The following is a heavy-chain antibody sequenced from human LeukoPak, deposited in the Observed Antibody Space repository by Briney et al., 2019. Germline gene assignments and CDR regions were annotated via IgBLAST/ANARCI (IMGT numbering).Heavy chain of an antibody. J-gene: IGHJ4*02. CDR2: INGDGSTT. CDR3: ARGCSSTSCYGFDY. CDR1: GVTFSPYW. V-gene: IGHV3-74*01. Sequence: PGGSLRLSCAASGVTFSPYWMHWVRQAPGQGLVWVSYINGDGSTTSYADSVKGRFVISRDNSKNTLYLQMNSLRAEDTAVYYCARGCSSTSCYGFDYWGQGTLVTVSS. D-gene: IGHD2-2*01.